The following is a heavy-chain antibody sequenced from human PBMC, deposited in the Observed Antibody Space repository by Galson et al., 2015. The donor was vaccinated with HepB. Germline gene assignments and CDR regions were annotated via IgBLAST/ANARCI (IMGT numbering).Heavy chain of an antibody. CDR2: VDTEDGET. CDR3: ATEPIVEAGVAY. Sequence: VQVSCKVSGYTLTDYYIHWVQQAPGKGLVWVGLVDTEDGETIYAEKFQGRVTITADTSKDTAYMELTSLTSDDTAVYFCATEPIVEAGVAYWGLGTLVTVSS. D-gene: IGHD1-26*01. V-gene: IGHV1-69-2*01. J-gene: IGHJ4*02. CDR1: GYTLTDYY.